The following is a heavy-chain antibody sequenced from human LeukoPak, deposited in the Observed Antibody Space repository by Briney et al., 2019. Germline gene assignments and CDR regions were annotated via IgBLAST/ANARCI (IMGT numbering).Heavy chain of an antibody. CDR1: GFTFSSYG. CDR2: IRYDGSNK. Sequence: GGSPRLSCAASGFTFSSYGMHWVRQAPGKGLEWVAFIRYDGSNKYYADSVKGRFTISRDNAKMSLYLQMNSLRVEDTAVYYCATYSTRNAREFQSWGQGTLVTVSS. CDR3: ATYSTRNAREFQS. J-gene: IGHJ1*01. D-gene: IGHD4-11*01. V-gene: IGHV3-30*02.